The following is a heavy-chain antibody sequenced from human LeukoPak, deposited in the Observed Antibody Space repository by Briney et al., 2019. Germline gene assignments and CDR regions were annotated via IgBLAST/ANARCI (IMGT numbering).Heavy chain of an antibody. CDR3: AREFVLRYFEGYMDV. CDR1: GFTFSSYS. D-gene: IGHD3-9*01. V-gene: IGHV3-48*01. Sequence: GGSLRLSCAASGFTFSSYSMNWVRQTPGKGLEWISHISSGSGTIYYADSVKGRFTISRDNAKNSLYLQMNSLRAEDSAVYYCAREFVLRYFEGYMDVWGKGTTVTVSS. CDR2: ISSGSGTI. J-gene: IGHJ6*03.